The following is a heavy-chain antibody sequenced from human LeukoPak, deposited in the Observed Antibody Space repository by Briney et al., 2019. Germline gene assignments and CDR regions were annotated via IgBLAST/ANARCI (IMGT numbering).Heavy chain of an antibody. CDR1: GGSINSGDYY. Sequence: SENLSLTCTVSGGSINSGDYYWTWIRQPPGKGLEWIGYIYYSGSTYYNPSLKSRVTISIDTSKKQFLLDLSSVTAADTAVYYCARKVVADTAFDFWGQGTLVTVSS. J-gene: IGHJ4*02. V-gene: IGHV4-30-4*01. CDR2: IYYSGST. CDR3: ARKVVADTAFDF. D-gene: IGHD2-15*01.